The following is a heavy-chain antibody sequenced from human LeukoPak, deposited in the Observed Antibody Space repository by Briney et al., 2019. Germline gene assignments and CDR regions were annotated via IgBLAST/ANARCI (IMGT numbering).Heavy chain of an antibody. V-gene: IGHV3-21*01. J-gene: IGHJ4*02. CDR1: GFTFNSYS. CDR3: ARGHTAVTRHFDF. Sequence: PGGSLRLSCAASGFTFNSYSMNWVRQAPGKGLEWVSIISSGSSAIFSADALKGRFTISRDDAKNLLYLDMNSLRAEDTAVYYCARGHTAVTRHFDFWGQGTLVTVSS. CDR2: ISSGSSAI. D-gene: IGHD4-17*01.